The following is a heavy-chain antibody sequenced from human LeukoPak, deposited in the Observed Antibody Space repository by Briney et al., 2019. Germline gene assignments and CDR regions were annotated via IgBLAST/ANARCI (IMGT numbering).Heavy chain of an antibody. Sequence: PGRSLRLSCAASGFTFSSYAMHWVRQAPGKGLEWVAVISYDGSNKYYADSVKGRFTISRDNSKNTLYLQMNSLRAEDTAVYYCARAGDSYRYFDYWGQGTLVTVSS. CDR1: GFTFSSYA. CDR2: ISYDGSNK. D-gene: IGHD5-18*01. V-gene: IGHV3-30*04. J-gene: IGHJ4*02. CDR3: ARAGDSYRYFDY.